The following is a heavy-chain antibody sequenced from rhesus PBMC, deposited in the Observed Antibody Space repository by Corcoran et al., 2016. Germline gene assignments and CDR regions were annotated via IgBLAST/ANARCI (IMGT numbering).Heavy chain of an antibody. CDR1: GFTFDDYA. Sequence: EVQLVESGGGVVQPGGSLRLSCAASGFTFDDYAMHWVRQAPGKGLEWVSGIIWSGGRTYYADSVKGQFTISRDNAKNSLYLQMGSLRAEDTALYYCARESGSGYFDYWGQGVLVTVSS. CDR3: ARESGSGYFDY. J-gene: IGHJ4*01. D-gene: IGHD2-33*01. V-gene: IGHV3-201*01. CDR2: IIWSGGRT.